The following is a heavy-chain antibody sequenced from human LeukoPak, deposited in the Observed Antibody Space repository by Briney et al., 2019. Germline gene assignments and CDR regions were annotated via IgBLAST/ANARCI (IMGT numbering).Heavy chain of an antibody. D-gene: IGHD1-26*01. CDR2: ISYDGSNK. Sequence: GGSLRLSCAASGFTFSSYGMHWVRQAPGKGLEWVAVISYDGSNKYYADSVKGRFTISRDNSKNTLYPQMNSLRAEDTAVYYCAKDRGGGYETFYFDYWGQGTLVTVSS. J-gene: IGHJ4*02. CDR3: AKDRGGGYETFYFDY. CDR1: GFTFSSYG. V-gene: IGHV3-30*18.